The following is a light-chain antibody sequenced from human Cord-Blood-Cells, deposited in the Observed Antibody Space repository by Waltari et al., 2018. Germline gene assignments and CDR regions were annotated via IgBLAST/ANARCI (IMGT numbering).Light chain of an antibody. Sequence: DIQMTQSTSSLSASVGDSVTITCRASQSISSYLNWYQQKPGKAPNLLIYAASSLQSGVPSRFSGSGSGTDFTLTISSLQPEDFATYYCQQSYSTPLYSFGQGTKLEIK. J-gene: IGKJ2*03. CDR1: QSISSY. CDR2: AAS. CDR3: QQSYSTPLYS. V-gene: IGKV1-39*01.